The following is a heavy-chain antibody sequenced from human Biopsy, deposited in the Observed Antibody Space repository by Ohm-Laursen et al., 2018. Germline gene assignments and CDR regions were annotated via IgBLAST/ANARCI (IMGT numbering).Heavy chain of an antibody. V-gene: IGHV3-30*03. CDR2: ISYDGSGE. Sequence: RSLRLSCAASGFTFTSYGMHWVRQAPGKGLEWVAVISYDGSGEYYADSLQGRFTISRDNPKNTVDLQMNSLRAEDTAEYYCARHLRYNDYWGQGTLVTVSS. CDR1: GFTFTSYG. J-gene: IGHJ4*02. D-gene: IGHD3-9*01. CDR3: ARHLRYNDY.